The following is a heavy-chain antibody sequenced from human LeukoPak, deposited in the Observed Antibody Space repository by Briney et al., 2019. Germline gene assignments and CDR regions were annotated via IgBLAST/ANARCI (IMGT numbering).Heavy chain of an antibody. CDR3: AFRRHYDFWSGSFDP. J-gene: IGHJ5*02. CDR1: GFTFSTYA. Sequence: PGGSLRLSCAASGFTFSTYAMSWVRQAPGKGLEWVSAISGSGDSTCYADSVKGRFTISRDNPKNTLSLQMNSLRAEDTAVYYCAFRRHYDFWSGSFDPWGQGTLVTVSS. D-gene: IGHD3-3*01. V-gene: IGHV3-23*01. CDR2: ISGSGDST.